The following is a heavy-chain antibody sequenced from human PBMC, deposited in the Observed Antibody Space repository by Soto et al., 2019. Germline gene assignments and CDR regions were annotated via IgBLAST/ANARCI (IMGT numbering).Heavy chain of an antibody. CDR2: KFYSGAT. J-gene: IGHJ5*01. CDR1: GGSISDNSDC. CDR3: ARHKCGNNWFGS. Sequence: SETMSLTCTVSGGSISDNSDCWCWIREPPGKGLQWLGCKFYSGATYYNPSLKNRVTLSVDTSSNEFSLKLFSVTAPDTAVYYCARHKCGNNWFGSSRRGTMGTV. V-gene: IGHV4-39*01. D-gene: IGHD2-15*01.